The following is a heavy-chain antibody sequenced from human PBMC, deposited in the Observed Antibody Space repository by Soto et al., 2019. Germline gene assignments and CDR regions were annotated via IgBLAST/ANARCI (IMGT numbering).Heavy chain of an antibody. V-gene: IGHV3-15*01. CDR1: GVNSRNAC. CDR3: TTAHPRGPDY. J-gene: IGHJ4*02. Sequence: PGGPQRLSWAAVGVNSRNACMHRIRKKQGKGLEWVGQIRSKTDGGTIFYPAPVKDRFIISRDDSRNTLYLQMNSLKTEDTAVYYCTTAHPRGPDYWGQGSLVTVST. D-gene: IGHD5-12*01. CDR2: IRSKTDGGTI.